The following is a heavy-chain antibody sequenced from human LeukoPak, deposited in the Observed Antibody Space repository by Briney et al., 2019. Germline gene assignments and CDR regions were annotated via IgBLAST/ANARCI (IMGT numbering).Heavy chain of an antibody. CDR3: TKELHVAVAVADYYYFYMDV. CDR2: INGGGNTT. CDR1: GFAFSSFA. J-gene: IGHJ6*03. D-gene: IGHD6-19*01. V-gene: IGHV3-23*01. Sequence: GGSLRLSCAASGFAFSSFAMGWVRQSPGEGLEWLSTINGGGNTTFYSDSVKGRFTISRDNSKNTLYLHMDSLRPDDTATYYCTKELHVAVAVADYYYFYMDVWGRGTAVTVSS.